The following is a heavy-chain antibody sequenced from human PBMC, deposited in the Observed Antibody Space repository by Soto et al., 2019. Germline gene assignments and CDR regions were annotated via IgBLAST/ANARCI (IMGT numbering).Heavy chain of an antibody. D-gene: IGHD3-3*01. CDR2: IYHTGTT. CDR1: VDSISRGYH. J-gene: IGHJ4*01. V-gene: IGHV4-38-2*01. CDR3: ARTDRVGYYTY. Sequence: PSETLSLTCAVSVDSISRGYHWAWIRQSPGKGLEWVASIYHTGTTYYNPSLTSRVTISVDTSKNQFSLKLTSVTAADSAVYYCARTDRVGYYTYCGQRNLVNVSS.